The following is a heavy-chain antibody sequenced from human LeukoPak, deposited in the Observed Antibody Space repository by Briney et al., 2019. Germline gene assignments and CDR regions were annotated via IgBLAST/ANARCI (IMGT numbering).Heavy chain of an antibody. J-gene: IGHJ2*01. D-gene: IGHD3-9*01. Sequence: SQTLSLTRTLSGGSISSGGYYWSWIRQHPGKGLEWLGYIYYSGSTYYNPSLKSRVTISVDTSKNQFSLKLSSVTAANTAVYYCARGRGRYFDWLSDYWYFDLWGRGTLVTGSS. CDR3: ARGRGRYFDWLSDYWYFDL. V-gene: IGHV4-31*03. CDR1: GGSISSGGYY. CDR2: IYYSGST.